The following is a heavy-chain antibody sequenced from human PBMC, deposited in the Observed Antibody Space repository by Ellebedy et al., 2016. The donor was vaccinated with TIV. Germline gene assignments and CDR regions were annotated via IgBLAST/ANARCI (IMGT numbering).Heavy chain of an antibody. V-gene: IGHV3-15*01. CDR3: TAGVGATEFDY. CDR1: GFSFTNAW. D-gene: IGHD1-26*01. CDR2: ITTKTEGGTT. Sequence: GESLKISXAASGFSFTNAWMSWVRQAPGKGLEWVGRITTKTEGGTTDYAAPVNGRFTISRDDSQNTLYLQMNSLKTEDTAVYHCTAGVGATEFDYWGQGTLVTVSS. J-gene: IGHJ4*02.